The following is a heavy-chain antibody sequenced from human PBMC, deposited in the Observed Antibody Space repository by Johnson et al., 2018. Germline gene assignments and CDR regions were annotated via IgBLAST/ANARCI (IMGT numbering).Heavy chain of an antibody. CDR1: GFTFSNAW. CDR2: IKSKTDGGTT. CDR3: TTGGGGDTRGYYYYGMDV. J-gene: IGHJ6*02. V-gene: IGHV3-15*01. Sequence: VQLVESGGGLVKPGGSLGLSCAASGFTFSNAWMSWVRQAPGKGLEWVGRIKSKTDGGTTDYAAPVKGRFTLSRDDSKNKLSLQMNSLKTEDTAGYYCTTGGGGDTRGYYYYGMDVWGQGTTVTVSS. D-gene: IGHD2-21*02.